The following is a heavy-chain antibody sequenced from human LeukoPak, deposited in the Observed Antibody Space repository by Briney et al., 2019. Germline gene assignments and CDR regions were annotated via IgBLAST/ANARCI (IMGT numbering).Heavy chain of an antibody. CDR3: ARVPRGSYYYFDY. CDR1: GGSISSYY. D-gene: IGHD1-26*01. CDR2: IYHSGST. J-gene: IGHJ4*02. V-gene: IGHV4-59*12. Sequence: KPSETLSLACTVSGGSISSYYWSWIRQPPGKGLEWIGYIYHSGSTYYNPSLKSRVTISVDRSKNQFSLKLSSVTAADTAVYYCARVPRGSYYYFDYWGQGTLVTVSS.